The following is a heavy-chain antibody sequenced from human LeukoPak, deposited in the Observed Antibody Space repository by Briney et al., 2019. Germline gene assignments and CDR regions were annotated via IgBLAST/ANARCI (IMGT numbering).Heavy chain of an antibody. Sequence: SETLSLTCTVSGDSISSSYWSWIRQPPGKGLEWIGYIFYSGSTNYNSSLKSRITISIDTSKNQFSLRLSSVTTADTAVYYCARVVKGGYSYGYLDHWDQGALVIVSS. D-gene: IGHD5-18*01. V-gene: IGHV4-59*01. CDR2: IFYSGST. CDR1: GDSISSSY. J-gene: IGHJ4*02. CDR3: ARVVKGGYSYGYLDH.